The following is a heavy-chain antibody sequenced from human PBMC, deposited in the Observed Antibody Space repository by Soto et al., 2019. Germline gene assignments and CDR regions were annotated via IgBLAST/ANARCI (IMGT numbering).Heavy chain of an antibody. Sequence: PGESLKISCKGSGYSFTSYWIGWVRQMPGKGLEWMGIIYPGDSDTRYSPSFQGQVTISADKSISTAYLQWSSLKASDTAMYYCARHEYYYGSGSYYPIRHYGMDVWGQGTTVTVSS. CDR1: GYSFTSYW. D-gene: IGHD3-10*01. CDR3: ARHEYYYGSGSYYPIRHYGMDV. J-gene: IGHJ6*02. CDR2: IYPGDSDT. V-gene: IGHV5-51*01.